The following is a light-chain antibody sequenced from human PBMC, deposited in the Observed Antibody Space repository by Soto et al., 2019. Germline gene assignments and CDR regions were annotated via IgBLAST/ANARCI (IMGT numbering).Light chain of an antibody. J-gene: IGKJ1*01. V-gene: IGKV1-5*03. CDR1: QTISSW. Sequence: DIQMTHSPSTLSGSVGDRVTITCRASQTISSWLAWYQQKPGKAPKLLIYKASTLKSGVPSRFSGSGSGTEFTPTISSMQPDDFANYYCQHYNSYSEAFGQGTKVDIK. CDR3: QHYNSYSEA. CDR2: KAS.